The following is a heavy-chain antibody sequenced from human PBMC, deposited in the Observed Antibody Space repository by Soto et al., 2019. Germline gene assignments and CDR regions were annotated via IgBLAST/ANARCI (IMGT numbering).Heavy chain of an antibody. J-gene: IGHJ4*02. V-gene: IGHV4-31*03. CDR1: GGSISSGGYY. CDR2: IYYGGST. D-gene: IGHD3-3*01. Sequence: PSETLSLTCTVSGGSISSGGYYWSWIRQRPGKGLEWIGYIYYGGSTYYDPSLKSRVTISVDTSKNQFSLKLSSVTAADTAVYYCARARFLGWIIGSYYFDYWGQGTLVTVSS. CDR3: ARARFLGWIIGSYYFDY.